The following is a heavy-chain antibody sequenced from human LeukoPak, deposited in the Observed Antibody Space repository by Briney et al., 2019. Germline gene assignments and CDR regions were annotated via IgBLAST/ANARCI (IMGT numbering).Heavy chain of an antibody. D-gene: IGHD3-10*02. Sequence: SETLSLTCTVSGGSISSGSYYWSWIRQPAGKGLEWIGRIYTSGSTNYNPSLKSRVTISVDTSKNQFSLKLSSVTAADTAVYYCAGGVVRRSYYMDVWGKGTTVTISS. J-gene: IGHJ6*03. CDR3: AGGVVRRSYYMDV. CDR2: IYTSGST. CDR1: GGSISSGSYY. V-gene: IGHV4-61*02.